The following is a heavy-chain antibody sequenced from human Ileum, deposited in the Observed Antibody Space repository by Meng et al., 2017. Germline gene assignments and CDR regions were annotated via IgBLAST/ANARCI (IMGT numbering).Heavy chain of an antibody. Sequence: QGQVVQSGSELKKPGASVKVSCKASRYTFTNYDINWVRQAPGQGLEWMGWINTNTGNPTYAQGFTGRFVFSLDTSVNTAHLQISTLTAEDTAVYYCATSGGGFDYWGQGALVTVSS. CDR1: RYTFTNYD. D-gene: IGHD1-26*01. V-gene: IGHV7-4-1*02. CDR2: INTNTGNP. CDR3: ATSGGGFDY. J-gene: IGHJ4*02.